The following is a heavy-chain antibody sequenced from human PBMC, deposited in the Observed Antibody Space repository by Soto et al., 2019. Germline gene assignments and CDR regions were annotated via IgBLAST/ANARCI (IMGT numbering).Heavy chain of an antibody. CDR2: INPILGIP. Sequence: QVQLVQSGAEVKKPGSSVKVSCKASGATYSNSAISWVRQAPGQGLEWMGGINPILGIPDYAHKFQGRVTITADESTNTVYMDLGSLRSEDTALYFCPRGGVDVVATSAFDYWGQGTLVTVSS. D-gene: IGHD5-12*01. V-gene: IGHV1-69*10. CDR1: GATYSNSA. J-gene: IGHJ4*02. CDR3: PRGGVDVVATSAFDY.